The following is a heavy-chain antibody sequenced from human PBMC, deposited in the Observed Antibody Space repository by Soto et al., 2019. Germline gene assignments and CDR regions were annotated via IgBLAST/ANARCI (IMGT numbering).Heavy chain of an antibody. CDR3: ARDRSTYGGGGTGEVKENWFDP. Sequence: SETLSLTCSVSGGSISRYYWSWIRQPPGKGLEWIGYAYYSGDTGYNPSLKSRVTMAVDTSKSQVSLKLSSVTAADTAVYYCARDRSTYGGGGTGEVKENWFDPWGQGAL. J-gene: IGHJ5*02. CDR2: AYYSGDT. V-gene: IGHV4-59*01. D-gene: IGHD2-8*01. CDR1: GGSISRYY.